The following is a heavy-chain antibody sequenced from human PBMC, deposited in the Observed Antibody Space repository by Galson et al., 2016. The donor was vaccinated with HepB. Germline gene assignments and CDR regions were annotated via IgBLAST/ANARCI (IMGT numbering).Heavy chain of an antibody. Sequence: LSLTCTVSGDSISSRYWSWVRQPPGKGLEWIGNIYYSGSTNYNPSLKSRVTISVDRTKNQFSLKLSSVTAADTAVYFCARHLSGTWYGGGGNYYYGMDVWGQGTTVTVSS. CDR1: GDSISSRY. V-gene: IGHV4-59*11. D-gene: IGHD6-13*01. CDR2: IYYSGST. CDR3: ARHLSGTWYGGGGNYYYGMDV. J-gene: IGHJ6*02.